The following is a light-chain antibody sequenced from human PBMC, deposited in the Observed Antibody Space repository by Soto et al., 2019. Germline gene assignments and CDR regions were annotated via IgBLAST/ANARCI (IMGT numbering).Light chain of an antibody. Sequence: DIQMTQSPSFVSASVGDRVTITCRARQDISTWLAWYQQKPGRATNLLIYTASSLQSGVPSRFSGSGSGTDFTLTISSLQPEDFATYYGQQANSFPYSFGQGTKLEIK. J-gene: IGKJ2*01. V-gene: IGKV1-12*01. CDR3: QQANSFPYS. CDR1: QDISTW. CDR2: TAS.